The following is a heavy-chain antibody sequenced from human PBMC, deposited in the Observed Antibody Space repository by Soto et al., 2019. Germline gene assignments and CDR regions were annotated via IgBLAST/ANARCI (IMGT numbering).Heavy chain of an antibody. D-gene: IGHD3-10*01. CDR1: GGTFTSHT. CDR2: VIPLLNIK. CDR3: ARYDLYYGSRRQNFEF. V-gene: IGHV1-69*02. J-gene: IGHJ4*02. Sequence: QVQLVQSGSEVKKPGSSVKVSCKASGGTFTSHTFNWVRQAPGQGLEWMGRVIPLLNIKNYAQIFQGRLTITADISTNTSYMELGCLTSDDSAVYFCARYDLYYGSRRQNFEFGGRGTLVTVSS.